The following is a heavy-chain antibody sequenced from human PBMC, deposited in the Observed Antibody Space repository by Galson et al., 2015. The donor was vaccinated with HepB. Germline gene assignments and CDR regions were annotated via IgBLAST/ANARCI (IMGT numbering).Heavy chain of an antibody. CDR1: GYTFTKYS. J-gene: IGHJ4*02. D-gene: IGHD5-24*01. CDR3: ARGGMATIGGPIFDY. V-gene: IGHV1-18*01. Sequence: SVKVSCKASGYTFTKYSISWVRQAPGQGLEWMGWITASNGNTNYGRKLQGRDTMTTDTSTNTAYMELRSLTSDDTAVYYVARGGMATIGGPIFDYWGQGTLVTVSS. CDR2: ITASNGNT.